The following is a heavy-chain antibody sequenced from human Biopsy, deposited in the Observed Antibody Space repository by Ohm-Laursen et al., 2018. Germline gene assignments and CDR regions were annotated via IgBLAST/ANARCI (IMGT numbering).Heavy chain of an antibody. CDR2: IYDNGDT. J-gene: IGHJ5*02. CDR3: AVKSYFSTSFDP. Sequence: TLSLTCSVSGGSINSGGHFWGWVRQSPGKGLEWIGYIYDNGDTYYNPSLMSLVSISADTSKNQVSLKLSSVTAADTAVYYCAVKSYFSTSFDPWGQGTLVTVSS. D-gene: IGHD1-26*01. CDR1: GGSINSGGHF. V-gene: IGHV4-31*01.